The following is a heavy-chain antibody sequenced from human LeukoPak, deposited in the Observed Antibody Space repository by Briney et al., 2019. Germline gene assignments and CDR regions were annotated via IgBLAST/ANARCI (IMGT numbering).Heavy chain of an antibody. J-gene: IGHJ5*02. V-gene: IGHV4-30-2*01. CDR2: IYHSGST. D-gene: IGHD3-3*01. CDR3: AREEGGYYDFWSGSHNWFDP. CDR1: GGSISSGGYY. Sequence: SETLSLTCTVSGGSISSGGYYWSWIRQPPGKGLEWIGYIYHSGSTYYNPSLKSRVTISVDRSKNQFSLKLSSVTAADTAVYYCAREEGGYYDFWSGSHNWFDPWGQGTLVTVSS.